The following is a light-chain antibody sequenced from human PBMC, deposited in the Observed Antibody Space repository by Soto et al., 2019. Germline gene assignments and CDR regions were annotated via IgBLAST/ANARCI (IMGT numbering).Light chain of an antibody. J-gene: IGKJ4*01. V-gene: IGKV2D-29*02. CDR3: MQSLQFPLT. CDR1: RSLLHTDGDDY. Sequence: DIVMTQAPPSLSVTPGQPASISCKSSRSLLHTDGDDYLFWFLLKPGQSPQPLVYEASKRFSGVPDRFGGSGSGTEFTLTISRVEADDVGTYYCMQSLQFPLTFGGGTSV. CDR2: EAS.